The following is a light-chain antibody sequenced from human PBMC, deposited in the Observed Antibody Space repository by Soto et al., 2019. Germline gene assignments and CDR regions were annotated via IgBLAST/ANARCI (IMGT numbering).Light chain of an antibody. V-gene: IGLV1-40*01. CDR1: SSNIGAGYN. J-gene: IGLJ2*01. CDR3: QSFDSSLSASV. Sequence: HSVLTQPPSVSGAPGQRVTISCTGSSSNIGAGYNVHWYQQLPGTAPKLLIYGNNNRPSGVPDRFSGSKSGTSASLVITGLQAEDEADYYCQSFDSSLSASVFGGGTKLTVL. CDR2: GNN.